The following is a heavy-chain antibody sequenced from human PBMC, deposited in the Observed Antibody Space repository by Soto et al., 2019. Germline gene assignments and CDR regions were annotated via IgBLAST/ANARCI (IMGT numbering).Heavy chain of an antibody. Sequence: SETLSLTCTVSGGSISSGGYYWSWIRQHPGKGLEWIGYIYYSGSTYYNPSLKSRVTISVDTSKNQFSLKLSSVTAADTAVYYCARVGDYVWGSYSEYFDYWGQGTLVTVSS. V-gene: IGHV4-31*03. CDR2: IYYSGST. J-gene: IGHJ4*02. D-gene: IGHD3-16*01. CDR3: ARVGDYVWGSYSEYFDY. CDR1: GGSISSGGYY.